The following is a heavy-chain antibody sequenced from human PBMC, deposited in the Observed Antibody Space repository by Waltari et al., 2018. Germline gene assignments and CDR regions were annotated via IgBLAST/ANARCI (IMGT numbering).Heavy chain of an antibody. Sequence: EAQLVESGGGLIQPGGSLRLSCEASGFRVSYNYMSWVRQAPGKGVEWVSVMHAGGNTYYGDSVKGRFTISRDISKNTVYLQMNSLTVEDSAMYYCARAGLGSPSQWLQLFDSWGQGTLVTVSS. CDR1: GFRVSYNY. CDR3: ARAGLGSPSQWLQLFDS. V-gene: IGHV3-53*01. CDR2: MHAGGNT. D-gene: IGHD6-19*01. J-gene: IGHJ4*02.